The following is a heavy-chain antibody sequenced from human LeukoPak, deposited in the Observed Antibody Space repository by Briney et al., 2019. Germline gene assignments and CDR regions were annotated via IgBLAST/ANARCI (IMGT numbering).Heavy chain of an antibody. J-gene: IGHJ4*02. V-gene: IGHV3-23*01. CDR2: VGPSGVST. CDR1: GFTFNNYA. D-gene: IGHD2-2*01. Sequence: PGGSLRLSCAASGFTFNNYAMAWVRQSPEKGLEWVSTVGPSGVSTYYANPVKGRFSISRDNSMNTLYLQMNSLRAEDTALYYCAKDYCSSTTCYYNYWGQGTLVTVSS. CDR3: AKDYCSSTTCYYNY.